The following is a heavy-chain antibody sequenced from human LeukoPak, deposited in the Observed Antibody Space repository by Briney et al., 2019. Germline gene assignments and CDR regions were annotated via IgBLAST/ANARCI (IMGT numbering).Heavy chain of an antibody. CDR2: IRSKTYGGTT. Sequence: GGSLRLSCTTSGLTIGDDAVSWVRQAPGKGLEWIGFIRSKTYGGTTEYAASVDGRFTISRDDSKSIAYLQMNSLKTEDTAVYYCTRTYSSSWSWYFDYWGQGTLVTVSS. CDR1: GLTIGDDA. V-gene: IGHV3-49*04. CDR3: TRTYSSSWSWYFDY. D-gene: IGHD6-13*01. J-gene: IGHJ4*02.